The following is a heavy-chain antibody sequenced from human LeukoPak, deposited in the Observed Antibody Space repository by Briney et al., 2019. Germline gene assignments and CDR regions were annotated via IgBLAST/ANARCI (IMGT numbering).Heavy chain of an antibody. CDR2: INHSGST. CDR1: GGSFSGYY. J-gene: IGHJ6*03. D-gene: IGHD3-10*01. Sequence: SETLSLTCAVYGGSFSGYYWSWIRQPPGKGLEWIGEINHSGSTNYNPSLKSRVTISVDTSKNHFSLKLSSVTAADTAVYYCARGGRWFGELLRYYYYYMDVWGKGTTVTVSS. V-gene: IGHV4-34*01. CDR3: ARGGRWFGELLRYYYYYMDV.